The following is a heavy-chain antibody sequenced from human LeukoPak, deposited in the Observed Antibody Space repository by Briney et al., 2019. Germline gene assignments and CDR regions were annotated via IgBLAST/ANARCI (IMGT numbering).Heavy chain of an antibody. Sequence: GGSLRLSCAASGFTFSNYAMSWVRQAPGKGLEWVSAISGSGDSTYFAGSVQGRFTISRDNSKNTLYLQMNSLRADDTAVYYCAKQSGGSCYSSFDYWGQGTRDTVSS. CDR2: ISGSGDST. CDR1: GFTFSNYA. D-gene: IGHD2-15*01. J-gene: IGHJ4*02. CDR3: AKQSGGSCYSSFDY. V-gene: IGHV3-23*01.